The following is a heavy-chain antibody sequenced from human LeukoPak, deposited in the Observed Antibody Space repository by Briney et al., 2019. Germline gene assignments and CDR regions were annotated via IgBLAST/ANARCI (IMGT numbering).Heavy chain of an antibody. CDR3: AKDGQGSGWYEGYFDY. V-gene: IGHV3-30*18. CDR1: GFTFSSYG. J-gene: IGHJ4*02. CDR2: ISYDGSNK. Sequence: GGSLRLSCAPSGFTFSSYGMHWVRQAPGKGLEWVAVISYDGSNKYYADSVKGRFTISRDNSKNTLYLQMNSLRAEDTAVYYCAKDGQGSGWYEGYFDYWGQGTLVTVSS. D-gene: IGHD6-19*01.